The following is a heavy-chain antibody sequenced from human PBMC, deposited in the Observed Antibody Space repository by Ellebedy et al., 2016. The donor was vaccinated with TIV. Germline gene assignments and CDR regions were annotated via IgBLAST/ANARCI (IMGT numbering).Heavy chain of an antibody. CDR3: AKVMFPRIMITSR. CDR2: INPSGGST. Sequence: ASVKVSXKASGYTFTSYYMHWVRQAPGQGLEWMGIINPSGGSTSYAQKFQGRVTMTRDTSTSTVYMELSSLRAEDTAVYYCAKVMFPRIMITSRWGQGTMVTVSS. CDR1: GYTFTSYY. D-gene: IGHD3-16*01. J-gene: IGHJ3*01. V-gene: IGHV1-46*01.